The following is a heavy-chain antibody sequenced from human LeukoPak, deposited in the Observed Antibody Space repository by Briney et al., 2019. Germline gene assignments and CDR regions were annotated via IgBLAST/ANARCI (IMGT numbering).Heavy chain of an antibody. J-gene: IGHJ4*02. V-gene: IGHV1-24*01. CDR2: FYPDDGET. CDR3: STETSRFFDWSLSY. D-gene: IGHD3-9*01. CDR1: GYTLTELS. Sequence: GASVKVSCKVSGYTLTELSMHWVRQAPGKGLEWMGGFYPDDGETIYAQTFQGRLTMTEDTSTYTAYMELSSLESEDTAMYYCSTETSRFFDWSLSYWGQGTLVTVSS.